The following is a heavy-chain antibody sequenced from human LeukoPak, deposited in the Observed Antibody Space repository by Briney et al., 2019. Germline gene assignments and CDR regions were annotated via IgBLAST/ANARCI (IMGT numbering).Heavy chain of an antibody. J-gene: IGHJ4*02. CDR2: GIPALGIL. Sequence: GASVKVSCKASGGTFSTNAINWVRQAPGQGLEWMGRGIPALGILNHAQKFQGRVTFTADKSTNTAYMELSSLRSEDTAVYYCATATPRWELGGYFDYWGQGTLVTVSS. CDR3: ATATPRWELGGYFDY. D-gene: IGHD1-26*01. CDR1: GGTFSTNA. V-gene: IGHV1-69*04.